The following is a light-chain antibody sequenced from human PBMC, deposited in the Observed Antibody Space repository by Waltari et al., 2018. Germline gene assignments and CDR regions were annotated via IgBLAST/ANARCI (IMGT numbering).Light chain of an antibody. Sequence: ALTQPAAAAGSAGQASTLSCAGTSSEVGADRYVAWYQQPPGKAPKLMIYEVSHRPSGISNRFSGSTSGTTASLTISGLQAEDEADYYCSSYTTISTVLFGGGTKLTVL. J-gene: IGLJ2*01. CDR2: EVS. CDR1: SSEVGADRY. V-gene: IGLV2-14*01. CDR3: SSYTTISTVL.